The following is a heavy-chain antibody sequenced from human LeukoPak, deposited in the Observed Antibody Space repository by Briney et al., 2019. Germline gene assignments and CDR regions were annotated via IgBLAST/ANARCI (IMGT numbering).Heavy chain of an antibody. CDR1: GFTFDDYA. V-gene: IGHV3-9*01. Sequence: PGGSLRLSCAASGFTFDDYAMHWVRQAPGKGLEWVSGISWNSGSIGYADSVKGRFTISRDSAKNSLYLQMNSLRAEDTALYYWAKDKTQYYYYYMDVWGKGTTVTVSS. CDR3: AKDKTQYYYYYMDV. CDR2: ISWNSGSI. J-gene: IGHJ6*03.